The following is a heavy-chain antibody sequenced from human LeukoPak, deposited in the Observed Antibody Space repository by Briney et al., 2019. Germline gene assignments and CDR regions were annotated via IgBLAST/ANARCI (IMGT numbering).Heavy chain of an antibody. Sequence: ASVKVSCKASGGTFSSYAISWVRQAPGQGLEWMGGIIPIFGTANYAQKFQGRVTITADESTSTAYMELSSLGSEDTAVYYCARGEWGYAFDIWGQGTMVTVSS. CDR2: IIPIFGTA. D-gene: IGHD3-3*01. V-gene: IGHV1-69*13. CDR3: ARGEWGYAFDI. J-gene: IGHJ3*02. CDR1: GGTFSSYA.